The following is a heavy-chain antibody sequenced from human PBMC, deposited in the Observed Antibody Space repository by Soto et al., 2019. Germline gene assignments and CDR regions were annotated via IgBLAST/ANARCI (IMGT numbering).Heavy chain of an antibody. J-gene: IGHJ4*02. CDR2: IYNSATT. D-gene: IGHD3-16*01. CDR1: VDSISTYY. V-gene: IGHV4-59*01. CDR3: ARGRFDFIWGTPAPYLDY. Sequence: ETLSLTCTVSVDSISTYYWTWIRQPPGKGLEWIGYIYNSATTKYNPSLKSRVTISVDTSKNQFSLKLSSVTTADTAVYYCARGRFDFIWGTPAPYLDYWGQGALVTVSS.